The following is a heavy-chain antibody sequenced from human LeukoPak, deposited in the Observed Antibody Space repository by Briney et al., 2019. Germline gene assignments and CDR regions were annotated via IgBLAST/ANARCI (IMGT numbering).Heavy chain of an antibody. CDR3: AKEIVKYSSSWQHFDY. V-gene: IGHV3-30*18. J-gene: IGHJ4*02. Sequence: GGSLRLSCAASGFTFSSYGMHWVRQAPGKGLEWVAVISYDGSNKYYADSVKGQFAISSDNSKNTLYLQMNSLRAEDTAVYYCAKEIVKYSSSWQHFDYWGQGTLVTVSS. CDR1: GFTFSSYG. D-gene: IGHD6-13*01. CDR2: ISYDGSNK.